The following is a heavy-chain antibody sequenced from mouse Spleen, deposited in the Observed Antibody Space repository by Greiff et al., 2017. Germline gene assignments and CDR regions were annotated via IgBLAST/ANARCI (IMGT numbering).Heavy chain of an antibody. CDR3: ASSPGYAGGYFDY. Sequence: VQLQQPGAELVRPGSSVKLSCKASGYTFTSYWMHWVKQRPIQGLEWIGNIDPSDSETHYNQKFKDKATLTVDKSSSTAYMQLSSLTSEDSAVYYCASSPGYAGGYFDYWGQGTTLTVSS. CDR1: GYTFTSYW. J-gene: IGHJ2*01. V-gene: IGHV1-52*01. CDR2: IDPSDSET. D-gene: IGHD2-14*01.